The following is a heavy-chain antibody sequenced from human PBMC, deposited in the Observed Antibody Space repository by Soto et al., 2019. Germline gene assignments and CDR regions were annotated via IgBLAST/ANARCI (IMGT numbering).Heavy chain of an antibody. D-gene: IGHD3-10*01. V-gene: IGHV1-69*08. J-gene: IGHJ2*01. Sequence: QDQLVQSGAEVKKPGSSVKVSCKAFGGPFSSHTFSWVRQAPGQGLEWMGRIIPALGTTTYAQKFQGRVTITADESVTTVYMELNSLRTEDTAVDYCARPDFGDYWDFELWGRGTPVTVSS. CDR3: ARPDFGDYWDFEL. CDR2: IIPALGTT. CDR1: GGPFSSHT.